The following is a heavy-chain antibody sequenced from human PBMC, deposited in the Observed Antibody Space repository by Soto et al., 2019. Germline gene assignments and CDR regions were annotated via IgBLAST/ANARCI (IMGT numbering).Heavy chain of an antibody. Sequence: PSETPSLTCSVSGGSISSGIYYWTWIRQHPGKGLEWLGYIDYSGSTYYIPSLRSRVSISRDTSKNQFSLNLNSLTAADTAVYFCARENLGVSRYFDSWGQGTLVTVSS. V-gene: IGHV4-31*03. CDR2: IDYSGST. CDR1: GGSISSGIYY. D-gene: IGHD3-16*02. CDR3: ARENLGVSRYFDS. J-gene: IGHJ4*02.